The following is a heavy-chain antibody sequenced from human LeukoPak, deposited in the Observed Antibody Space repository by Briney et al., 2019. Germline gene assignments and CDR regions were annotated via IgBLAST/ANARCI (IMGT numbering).Heavy chain of an antibody. D-gene: IGHD6-25*01. J-gene: IGHJ4*02. CDR1: GGSFSGYY. Sequence: PSETLSLTCAVYGGSFSGYYWSGIGQPPGKGLEWIGEINHRGSTNYNPSLKSRVTISVDASRNQFSLKLTSVTAADTAVFYCARGLDSSGDYWGQGTLVTVSS. CDR2: INHRGST. V-gene: IGHV4-34*01. CDR3: ARGLDSSGDY.